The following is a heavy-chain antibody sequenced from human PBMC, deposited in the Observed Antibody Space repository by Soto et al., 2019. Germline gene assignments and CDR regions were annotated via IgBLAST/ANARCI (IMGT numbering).Heavy chain of an antibody. Sequence: EVQLVESGGGLVQPGGSLRLSCAAAGSTFSSYWMSWVRQAPGTGLERVANIKQDGNEKYYVNSVKGRFTISRDNAKNSLCLQMHSLRVEDTAVAYCARDGRRYPHGLDYYYMDVWGKGTTVTVSS. CDR3: ARDGRRYPHGLDYYYMDV. CDR2: IKQDGNEK. CDR1: GSTFSSYW. V-gene: IGHV3-7*01. J-gene: IGHJ6*03. D-gene: IGHD1-20*01.